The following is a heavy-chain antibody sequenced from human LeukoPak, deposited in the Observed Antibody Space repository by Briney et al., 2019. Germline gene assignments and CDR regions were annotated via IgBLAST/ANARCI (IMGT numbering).Heavy chain of an antibody. J-gene: IGHJ6*03. CDR2: INHSGST. CDR3: ASSGQCTNGLCRDVGYMDV. CDR1: GGSFSGYY. D-gene: IGHD2-8*01. V-gene: IGHV4-34*01. Sequence: SETLSLTCAVYGGSFSGYYWSWIRQPPGKGLEWIGEINHSGSTNYNPSLKSRVTISMHTSENQLSLKLNSVTAADTAVYYCASSGQCTNGLCRDVGYMDVWGKGTTVTVSS.